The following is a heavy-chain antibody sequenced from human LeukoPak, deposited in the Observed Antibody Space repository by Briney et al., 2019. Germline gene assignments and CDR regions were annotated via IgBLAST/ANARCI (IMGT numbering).Heavy chain of an antibody. CDR1: GFTFSSYW. V-gene: IGHV3-23*01. Sequence: YPGGSLRLSCAASGFTFSSYWMSWVRQAPGKGLEWVSAISGSGGSTYYADSVKGRFTISRDNSKNTLYLQMNSLRAEDTAVYYCVKVTTVAYYFDYWGQGTLVTVSS. CDR3: VKVTTVAYYFDY. J-gene: IGHJ4*02. D-gene: IGHD4-23*01. CDR2: ISGSGGST.